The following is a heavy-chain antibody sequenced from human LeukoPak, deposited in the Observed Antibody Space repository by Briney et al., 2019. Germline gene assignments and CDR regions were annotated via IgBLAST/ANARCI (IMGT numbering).Heavy chain of an antibody. Sequence: GGSLRLSCAASGFTFTNCAMTWVRQAPGKGLEWVSSISGSGASTYYADSVRGRFTISRDNPKNTVYLQMNGLSVEDTALYYCAKDQSRVGASDPFDSWGQGTQVTVSS. CDR3: AKDQSRVGASDPFDS. D-gene: IGHD1-26*01. V-gene: IGHV3-23*01. CDR1: GFTFTNCA. J-gene: IGHJ5*01. CDR2: ISGSGAST.